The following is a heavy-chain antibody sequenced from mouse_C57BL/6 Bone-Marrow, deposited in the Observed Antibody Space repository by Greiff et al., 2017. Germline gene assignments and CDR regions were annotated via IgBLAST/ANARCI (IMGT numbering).Heavy chain of an antibody. CDR3: ASGRLGRRFGY. J-gene: IGHJ3*02. V-gene: IGHV1-80*01. Sequence: QVHVKQSGAELVKPGASVKISCNASGYAFSSYWMNWVKQSPGQGLEWIGQIYPGDGDTNYNGKFKGKATLTADKSSSTAYIQLSSLTAEDSAVYFCASGRLGRRFGYWGHGALGPLSA. CDR1: GYAFSSYW. D-gene: IGHD4-1*01. CDR2: IYPGDGDT.